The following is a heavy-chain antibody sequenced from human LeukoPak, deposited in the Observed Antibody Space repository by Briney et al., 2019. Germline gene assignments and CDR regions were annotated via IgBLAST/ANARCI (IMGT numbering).Heavy chain of an antibody. D-gene: IGHD4-17*01. J-gene: IGHJ4*02. CDR2: INYSGNT. CDR1: GGPISSYY. Sequence: SETLSLTCTVSGGPISSYYWSWIRQPPGKGLEWMGYINYSGNTNYNPSLKSRVTISVDTSKNQFSLRLTSVTAADTAVYYCAREGRQDYVYFDCWGQGTLVTVSS. V-gene: IGHV4-59*01. CDR3: AREGRQDYVYFDC.